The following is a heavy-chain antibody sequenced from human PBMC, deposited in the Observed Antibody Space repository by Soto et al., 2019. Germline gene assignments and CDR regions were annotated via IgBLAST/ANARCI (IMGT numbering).Heavy chain of an antibody. CDR2: IYYSGST. V-gene: IGHV4-30-4*02. D-gene: IGHD2-8*01. CDR3: ARGKWARGFDP. CDR1: GDSIISGDYY. J-gene: IGHJ5*02. Sequence: PSDTMSLTSTDSGDSIISGDYYLICIRQPPGKGLEWIGYIYYSGSTYYNPSLKSRVTISVDTSKNQFSLKLSSVTAADTAVYYCARGKWARGFDPWGQGTLVTVPS.